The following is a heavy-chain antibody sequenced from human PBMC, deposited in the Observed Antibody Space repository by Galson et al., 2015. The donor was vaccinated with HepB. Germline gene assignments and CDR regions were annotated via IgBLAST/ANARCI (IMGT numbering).Heavy chain of an antibody. CDR2: ICSDGGTR. J-gene: IGHJ4*02. V-gene: IGHV3-33*06. CDR1: GFTFSGYG. Sequence: SLRLSCAASGFTFSGYGMRWVRQAPGKGLEWVAVICSDGGTRYYADSVKGRFTISRDNSKSTLFLQMNSLRAEDTAVYYCAKDRSYGLDYWGQGTLVTASS. CDR3: AKDRSYGLDY. D-gene: IGHD1-26*01.